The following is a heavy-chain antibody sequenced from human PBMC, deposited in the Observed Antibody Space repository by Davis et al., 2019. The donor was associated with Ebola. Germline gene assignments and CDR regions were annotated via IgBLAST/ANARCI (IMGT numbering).Heavy chain of an antibody. CDR1: GGSISSSSYY. D-gene: IGHD5-24*01. V-gene: IGHV4-39*01. CDR3: ASIMATEYYGMDV. Sequence: PSETLSLTCTVSGGSISSSSYYWGWIRQPPGKGLEWIGSIYYSGSTYYNPSLKSRVTISVDTSKNQFSLKLSSVTAADTAVYYCASIMATEYYGMDVWGQGTTVTVSS. J-gene: IGHJ6*02. CDR2: IYYSGST.